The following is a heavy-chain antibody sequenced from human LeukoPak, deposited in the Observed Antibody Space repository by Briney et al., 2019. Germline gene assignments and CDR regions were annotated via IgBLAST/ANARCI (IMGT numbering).Heavy chain of an antibody. Sequence: PGGSLRLSCAAAGFTFSNYWKHWVRQAPGKGLVWVSRIKSDGRTNYADSVKGRFTISRDNAKNTVSLQMNSLRAEDTGVYYCARAPSEIGGYYPEYFRHWGQGTLVTASS. J-gene: IGHJ1*01. CDR2: IKSDGRT. V-gene: IGHV3-74*01. CDR3: ARAPSEIGGYYPEYFRH. CDR1: GFTFSNYW. D-gene: IGHD3-22*01.